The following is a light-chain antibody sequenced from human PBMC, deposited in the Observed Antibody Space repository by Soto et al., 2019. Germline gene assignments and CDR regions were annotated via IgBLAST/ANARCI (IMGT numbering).Light chain of an antibody. Sequence: QSVLTQPASVSDSPGQSITISCTGTSSDVGGSNFVSWYQQHPGKPPKLIIYDVANRPSGVSNRFSGSKSDNMASLTISGLQAEDEADYYCSSYTSTNTPVVFGGGTKVTVL. CDR3: SSYTSTNTPVV. V-gene: IGLV2-14*03. J-gene: IGLJ2*01. CDR1: SSDVGGSNF. CDR2: DVA.